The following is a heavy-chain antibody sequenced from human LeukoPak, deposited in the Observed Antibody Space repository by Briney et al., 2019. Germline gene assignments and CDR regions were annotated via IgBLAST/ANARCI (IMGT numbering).Heavy chain of an antibody. D-gene: IGHD6-19*01. Sequence: GRSRRLSCAASGIILSSFWMSWVRQAPGKGLEWVANIKQDGSEKWYVDSVKGRFTISRDNAKNSLYLQMNSLRVEDTAVYYCAREFRSGYNSRWFDYWGQGTLVTVSS. CDR2: IKQDGSEK. J-gene: IGHJ5*01. V-gene: IGHV3-7*01. CDR3: AREFRSGYNSRWFDY. CDR1: GIILSSFW.